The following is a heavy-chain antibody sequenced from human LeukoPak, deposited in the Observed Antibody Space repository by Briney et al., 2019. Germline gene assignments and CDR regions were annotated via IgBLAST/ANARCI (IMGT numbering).Heavy chain of an antibody. J-gene: IGHJ4*02. D-gene: IGHD6-19*01. Sequence: GESLKISWKGSGYSFTSYWLGWVRQMPGKGLEWMGIIYPGDSDTRYSPPLQGQVTISADKSISTAYLQWSSLKASDTAMYYCARRGSGWYWDYWGQGTLVTVSS. CDR2: IYPGDSDT. CDR1: GYSFTSYW. CDR3: ARRGSGWYWDY. V-gene: IGHV5-51*01.